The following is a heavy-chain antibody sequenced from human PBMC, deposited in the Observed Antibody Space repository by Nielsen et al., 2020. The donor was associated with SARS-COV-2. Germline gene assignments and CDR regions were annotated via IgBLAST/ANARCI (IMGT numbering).Heavy chain of an antibody. CDR1: GFTFDDHG. J-gene: IGHJ6*02. CDR2: INWNGGST. D-gene: IGHD6-13*01. CDR3: ARDNRLVAAGYYYGMDV. V-gene: IGHV3-20*01. Sequence: GESLKISCAASGFTFDDHGMSWVRQAPGKGLEWVCGINWNGGSTGYADSVKGRFTISRDNAKNSLYLQMNSLRAEDTALYHCARDNRLVAAGYYYGMDVWGQGTAVTVSS.